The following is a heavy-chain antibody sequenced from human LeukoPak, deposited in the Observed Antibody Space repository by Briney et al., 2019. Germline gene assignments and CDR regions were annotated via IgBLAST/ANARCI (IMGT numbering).Heavy chain of an antibody. J-gene: IGHJ4*02. CDR2: ISGSGGST. CDR3: VKRTVNYPFDF. D-gene: IGHD1-7*01. CDR1: GFTLSSFA. Sequence: GGSLRLSCAASGFTLSSFAMNWVRQAPGKGLEWVSAISGSGGSTFYADSVKGRFTISRDNSENTLYLQMNSLRAEDTAVYYCVKRTVNYPFDFWGQGTMLTVSS. V-gene: IGHV3-23*01.